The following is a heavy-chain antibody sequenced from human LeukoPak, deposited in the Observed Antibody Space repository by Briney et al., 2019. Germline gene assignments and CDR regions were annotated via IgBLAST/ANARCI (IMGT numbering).Heavy chain of an antibody. CDR3: ARDLGVGPIDY. V-gene: IGHV4-31*03. D-gene: IGHD2-15*01. Sequence: SETLSLTCTVSGGSISSGGYYWIWIRQHPGKGLEWIGYIYYSGSTYYNPSLKSRVTISVDTSKNQFSLKLSSVTAADTAVYYCARDLGVGPIDYWGQGTLVTVSS. J-gene: IGHJ4*02. CDR2: IYYSGST. CDR1: GGSISSGGYY.